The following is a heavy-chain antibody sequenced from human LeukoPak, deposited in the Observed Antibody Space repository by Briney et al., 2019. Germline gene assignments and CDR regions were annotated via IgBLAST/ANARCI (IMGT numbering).Heavy chain of an antibody. Sequence: SVKVSCKASGGTFSSYAISWVRQAPGQGLEWMGGIIPIFCTANYAQKFQGRVTITTDEATSTAYMELSSRRSEDTAVYYCARATGGYSYGTYYFDYWGQGTLVTVSS. CDR1: GGTFSSYA. CDR2: IIPIFCTA. CDR3: ARATGGYSYGTYYFDY. V-gene: IGHV1-69*05. J-gene: IGHJ4*02. D-gene: IGHD5-18*01.